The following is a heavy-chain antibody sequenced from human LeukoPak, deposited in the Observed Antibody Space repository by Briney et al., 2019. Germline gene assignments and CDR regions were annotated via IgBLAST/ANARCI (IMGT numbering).Heavy chain of an antibody. CDR3: ARADIRAIASSGWYGFDY. V-gene: IGHV1-18*01. Sequence: ASVTVSCQASGYTFPCYVISWVRQAPAQGVEWMGWISGYNGNTNYAQKFQGRVTMTTDTSTSTAYMELRSLRSDDTAVYYCARADIRAIASSGWYGFDYWGQGTLVTVSS. CDR1: GYTFPCYV. CDR2: ISGYNGNT. D-gene: IGHD6-19*01. J-gene: IGHJ4*02.